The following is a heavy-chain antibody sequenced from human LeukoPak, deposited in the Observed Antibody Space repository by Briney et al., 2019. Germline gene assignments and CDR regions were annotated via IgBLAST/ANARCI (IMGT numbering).Heavy chain of an antibody. D-gene: IGHD6-13*01. CDR3: ARAPYATLPGYSSSWYVPNYYYYYMDV. CDR1: GYTFTSYG. Sequence: GASVKVSCKASGYTFTSYGISWVRQAPGQGLEWMGWISAYNGNTNYAQKLQGRVTITADKSTSTAYMELSSLRSEDTAVYYCARAPYATLPGYSSSWYVPNYYYYYMDVWGKGTTVTVSS. CDR2: ISAYNGNT. V-gene: IGHV1-18*01. J-gene: IGHJ6*03.